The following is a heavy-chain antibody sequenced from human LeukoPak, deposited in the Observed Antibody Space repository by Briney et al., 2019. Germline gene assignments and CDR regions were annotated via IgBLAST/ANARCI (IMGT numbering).Heavy chain of an antibody. J-gene: IGHJ4*02. CDR2: ISAYNGNT. CDR1: GYTFTSYG. Sequence: ASVKVSCKASGYTFTSYGISWVRQAPGQGLEWMGWISAYNGNTNYAQKLQGRVTMTTDTSTSTAYMELSSLRSEDTAVYYCARGLLGYCSGGSCPAYYFDYWGQGTLVTVSS. V-gene: IGHV1-18*01. CDR3: ARGLLGYCSGGSCPAYYFDY. D-gene: IGHD2-15*01.